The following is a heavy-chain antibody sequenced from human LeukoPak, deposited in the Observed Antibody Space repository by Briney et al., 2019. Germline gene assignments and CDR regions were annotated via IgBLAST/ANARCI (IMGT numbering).Heavy chain of an antibody. CDR1: GGSLSRYY. CDR3: ARSRRGSGWYSGWFDP. Sequence: SETLSLTCTVSGGSLSRYYWSWVRQPPGKGLEWIGYIYYSGSTNYNPSLKSRVTISVDTSKNQFSLKLSSVTAADTAVYYCARSRRGSGWYSGWFDPWGQGTLVTVSS. CDR2: IYYSGST. V-gene: IGHV4-59*01. J-gene: IGHJ5*02. D-gene: IGHD6-19*01.